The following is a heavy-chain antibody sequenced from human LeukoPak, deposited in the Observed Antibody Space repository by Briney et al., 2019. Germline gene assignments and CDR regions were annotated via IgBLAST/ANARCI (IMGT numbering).Heavy chain of an antibody. CDR1: GASISSGSNY. CDR3: ARDNYDILTGYYQVNWFDP. V-gene: IGHV4-39*07. D-gene: IGHD3-9*01. CDR2: INHSGST. J-gene: IGHJ5*02. Sequence: SETLSLTCSVSGASISSGSNYWGWIRQPPGQGLEWIGEINHSGSTNYNPSLKSRVTISVDTSKNQFSLKLSSVTAADTAVYYCARDNYDILTGYYQVNWFDPWGQGTLVTVSS.